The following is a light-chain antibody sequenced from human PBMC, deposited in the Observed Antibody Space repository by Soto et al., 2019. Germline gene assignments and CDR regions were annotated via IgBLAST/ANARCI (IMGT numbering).Light chain of an antibody. CDR3: QQYGSSSWT. CDR2: ATS. CDR1: QSVSSSY. J-gene: IGKJ1*01. Sequence: PGERATLSCRASQSVSSSYLAWYQQKPGQPPRLVMYATSSRATGIPARFSGSGSGTDFALTISRLEPEDFAVYYCQQYGSSSWTFGQGTKVDIK. V-gene: IGKV3-20*01.